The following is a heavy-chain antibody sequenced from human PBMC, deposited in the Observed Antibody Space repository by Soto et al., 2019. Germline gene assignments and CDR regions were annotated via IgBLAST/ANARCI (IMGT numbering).Heavy chain of an antibody. CDR1: GFTFSSYS. D-gene: IGHD3-10*01. CDR3: ARDISRDALWYFDY. CDR2: ISSSSSTI. Sequence: LRLSCAASGFTFSSYSMNWVRQAPGKGLEWVSYISSSSSTIYYADSVKGRFTISRDNAKNSLYLQMNSLRDEDTAVYYCARDISRDALWYFDYWGQGTLVTVSS. J-gene: IGHJ4*02. V-gene: IGHV3-48*02.